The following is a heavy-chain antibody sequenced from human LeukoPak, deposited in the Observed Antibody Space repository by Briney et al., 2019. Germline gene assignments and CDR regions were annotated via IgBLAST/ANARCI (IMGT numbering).Heavy chain of an antibody. D-gene: IGHD4-17*01. CDR2: IWNHGSNK. Sequence: GRSLRLSCAASGFTLSTYDIHWVRQAPGKGLEWVAVIWNHGSNKYYGDSVKGRFTISRDNSKNTLYLQMNSLRAEDTAVYYCASYGDYWGQGTLVTVSS. CDR3: ASYGDY. V-gene: IGHV3-33*01. CDR1: GFTLSTYD. J-gene: IGHJ4*02.